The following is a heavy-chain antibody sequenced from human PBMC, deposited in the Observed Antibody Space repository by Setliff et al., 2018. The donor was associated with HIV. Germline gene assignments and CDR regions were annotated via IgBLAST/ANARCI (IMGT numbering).Heavy chain of an antibody. J-gene: IGHJ4*02. CDR1: GGSITSYY. V-gene: IGHV4-4*09. D-gene: IGHD5-18*01. Sequence: SETLSLTCTVSGGSITSYYWSWIRQPPGKGLEWIGCFYPTGSVNYNPSLKSRVTISVDTSKNQFSLEVTSVTAADTAVYYCARHRSGYVYGPQDYWGQGTLVTVSS. CDR3: ARHRSGYVYGPQDY. CDR2: FYPTGSV.